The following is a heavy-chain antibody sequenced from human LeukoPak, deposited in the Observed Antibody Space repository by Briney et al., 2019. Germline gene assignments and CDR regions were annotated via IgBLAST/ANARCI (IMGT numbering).Heavy chain of an antibody. Sequence: GGSLRLSCAASGFTFSSYAMSWVRQAPGKGLEWVSAISGSDGSTYYADSVKGRFTISRDNSKNTLYLQMNSLRAEDTAVYYCAKATARYCSSTSCYYYYYYYMDVWGKGTTVTVSS. D-gene: IGHD2-2*01. CDR1: GFTFSSYA. V-gene: IGHV3-23*01. J-gene: IGHJ6*03. CDR3: AKATARYCSSTSCYYYYYYYMDV. CDR2: ISGSDGST.